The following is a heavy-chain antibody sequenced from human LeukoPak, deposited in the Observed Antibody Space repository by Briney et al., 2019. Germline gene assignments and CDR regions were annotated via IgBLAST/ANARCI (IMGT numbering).Heavy chain of an antibody. CDR1: GFTFTNYW. D-gene: IGHD3-16*02. J-gene: IGHJ4*02. CDR2: IKQDGSEK. V-gene: IGHV3-7*01. CDR3: ARDSFPAGDY. Sequence: PGGSLRLSCAASGFTFTNYWMSWVRQAPGKGLEWVAIIKQDGSEKSYVDSVKGRFTISRDNAKNSLYLQMNSLRAEDTAVYYCARDSFPAGDYWGQGTMVTVSS.